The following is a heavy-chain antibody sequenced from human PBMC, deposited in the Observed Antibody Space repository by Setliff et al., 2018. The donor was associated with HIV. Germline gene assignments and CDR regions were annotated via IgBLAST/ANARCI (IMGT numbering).Heavy chain of an antibody. J-gene: IGHJ4*02. CDR2: VYYRGRT. CDR1: GGSMSSSGPGYY. D-gene: IGHD3-3*01. Sequence: SETLSLTCTVSGGSMSSSGPGYYWGWVRQTPGGGLEWIGSVYYRGRTYYNPSLKSRVTISLDTSKNLLSLRLTSMTAADTAVYYCARSQPDTIFGVVIFDYWGQGKMVTVSS. V-gene: IGHV4-39*01. CDR3: ARSQPDTIFGVVIFDY.